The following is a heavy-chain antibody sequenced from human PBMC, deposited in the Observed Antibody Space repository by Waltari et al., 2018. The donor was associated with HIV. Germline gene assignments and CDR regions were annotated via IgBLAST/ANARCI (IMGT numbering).Heavy chain of an antibody. J-gene: IGHJ4*02. CDR1: GYTFTGYF. D-gene: IGHD6-6*01. CDR2: INPNSGGT. Sequence: PLAPSGAEVHKPRASVKVSCQAPGYTFTGYFMHWVRQAPGQGLEWMGWINPNSGGTNYAQKFQGRVTMTRDTSISTAYMELSRLRSDDTAVYYCATALYSSSSAGSIDYWGQGTLVTVSS. V-gene: IGHV1-2*02. CDR3: ATALYSSSSAGSIDY.